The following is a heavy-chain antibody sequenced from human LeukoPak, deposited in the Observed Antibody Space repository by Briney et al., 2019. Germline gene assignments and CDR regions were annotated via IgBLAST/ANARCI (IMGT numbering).Heavy chain of an antibody. D-gene: IGHD4-23*01. J-gene: IGHJ5*02. CDR1: GFTFSSFW. V-gene: IGHV3-74*03. Sequence: GGSLRLSCAASGFTFSSFWMHWVRQAPGKGLVWVSRVNGDGTSTTYADSLNCRFTISRDNSKNTLYLQMNSLRAEDTAVYYCVTANTVVTPERTWCQGTLVTVSS. CDR2: VNGDGTST. CDR3: VTANTVVTPERT.